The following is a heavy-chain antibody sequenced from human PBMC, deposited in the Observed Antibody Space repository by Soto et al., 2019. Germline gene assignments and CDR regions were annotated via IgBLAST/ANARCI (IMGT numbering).Heavy chain of an antibody. Sequence: QLQLQESGPGLVKPSETLSLTCTVSGGSISSSSYYWGWIRQPPGKGLEWIGSIYYSGTTYYNPSLKSRVTISVDMSKNQFSLKLTSVTAADTAVYYCARHAGVEMATIIRGYLQHWGQGTLVTVSS. CDR2: IYYSGTT. CDR3: ARHAGVEMATIIRGYLQH. D-gene: IGHD5-12*01. V-gene: IGHV4-39*01. CDR1: GGSISSSSYY. J-gene: IGHJ1*01.